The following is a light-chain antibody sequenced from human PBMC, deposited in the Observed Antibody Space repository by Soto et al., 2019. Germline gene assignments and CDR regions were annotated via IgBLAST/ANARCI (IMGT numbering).Light chain of an antibody. CDR2: EVS. V-gene: IGLV2-8*01. J-gene: IGLJ1*01. CDR1: SSDVGGYDY. CDR3: SSYAGNTKGV. Sequence: QSVLTQPPSASGPPGQSVTISCTGTSSDVGGYDYVSWYQQHPGKAPKLMIFEVSKRPSGVPDRFSGSKSGNTASLTVSGLQAEDEADYYCSSYAGNTKGVFGTGTKVTVL.